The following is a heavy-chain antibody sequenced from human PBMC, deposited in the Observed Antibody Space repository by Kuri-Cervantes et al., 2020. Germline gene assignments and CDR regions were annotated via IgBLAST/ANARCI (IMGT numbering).Heavy chain of an antibody. CDR3: AKVRDCSGGSCYGPRYYYGMDV. D-gene: IGHD2-15*01. J-gene: IGHJ6*02. Sequence: GGSLRLSCAASGFTFSSYAMSWVRQAPGKGLEWVSAISGSGGSTYYADSVKGRFTISRDNSKNTLYLQMNSLGAEDTAVYYCAKVRDCSGGSCYGPRYYYGMDVWGQGTTVTVSS. V-gene: IGHV3-23*01. CDR1: GFTFSSYA. CDR2: ISGSGGST.